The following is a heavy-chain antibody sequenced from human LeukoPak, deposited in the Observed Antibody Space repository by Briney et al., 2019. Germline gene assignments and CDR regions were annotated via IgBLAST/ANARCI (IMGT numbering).Heavy chain of an antibody. CDR2: VSISSGTI. CDR3: ARGLQGIDY. Sequence: PGGSLRLSCAASGFTFSGHNMNWVRQAPGKGLEWISFVSISSGTIYYADSVKGRFTISRDNAKNSLYLQMNSLRAEDTAVYYCARGLQGIDYWGQGTLVTVSS. V-gene: IGHV3-48*04. D-gene: IGHD4-11*01. J-gene: IGHJ4*02. CDR1: GFTFSGHN.